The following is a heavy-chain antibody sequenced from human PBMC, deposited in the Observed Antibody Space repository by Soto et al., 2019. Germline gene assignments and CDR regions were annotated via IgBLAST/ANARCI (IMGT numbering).Heavy chain of an antibody. Sequence: QVQLVESGGGVVQPGRSLRLSCAASGFTFSSYAMHWVRQAPGKELEWVAVISYDGSNKYYADSVKGRFTISRDNSKNTLYLQMNSLRAEDTAVYYCARSSSSINYYYYGMDVWGQGTTVTVSS. CDR3: ARSSSSINYYYYGMDV. CDR2: ISYDGSNK. CDR1: GFTFSSYA. V-gene: IGHV3-30-3*01. D-gene: IGHD6-6*01. J-gene: IGHJ6*02.